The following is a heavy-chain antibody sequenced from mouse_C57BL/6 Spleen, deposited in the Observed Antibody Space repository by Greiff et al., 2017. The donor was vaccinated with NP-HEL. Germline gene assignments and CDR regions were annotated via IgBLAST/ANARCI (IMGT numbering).Heavy chain of an antibody. J-gene: IGHJ2*01. Sequence: VQLQQSGAELVKPGASVKLSCKASGYTFTSYWMQWVKQRPGQGLEWIGEIDPPDSYTNYNQKFKGKATLTVDTSSSTAYMQLSSLTSEDSAVYYCARRVLRGDFDYWGQGTTLTVSS. D-gene: IGHD1-1*01. CDR2: IDPPDSYT. CDR1: GYTFTSYW. CDR3: ARRVLRGDFDY. V-gene: IGHV1-50*01.